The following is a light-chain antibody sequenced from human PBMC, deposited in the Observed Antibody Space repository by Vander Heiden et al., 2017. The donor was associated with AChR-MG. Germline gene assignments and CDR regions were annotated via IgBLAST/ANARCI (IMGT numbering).Light chain of an antibody. CDR1: SSNIGSHA. CDR3: AAWDDSLNGLWV. J-gene: IGLJ3*02. CDR2: NSN. Sequence: QSVLTPPPPASGTSGPRVTISCSGSSSNIGSHAVNWYHQFPGTAPKLLIYNSNQRPAGVPDRFSGSKSGTSASLAISGLQSGDEADYYCAAWDDSLNGLWVFGGGTKLTVL. V-gene: IGLV1-44*01.